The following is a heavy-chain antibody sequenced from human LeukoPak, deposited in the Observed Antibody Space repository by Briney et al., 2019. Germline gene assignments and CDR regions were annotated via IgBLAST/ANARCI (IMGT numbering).Heavy chain of an antibody. V-gene: IGHV3-21*01. CDR3: ARVKSGSGYDYGDTAMAPTYYFDY. D-gene: IGHD5-12*01. CDR2: ISSSSSYI. CDR1: GFTFSSYS. Sequence: GGSLRLSCAASGFTFSSYSMNWVRQAPGKGLEWVSSISSSSSYIYYADSVKGRFTISRDNAKNSPYLQMNSLRAEDTAVYYCARVKSGSGYDYGDTAMAPTYYFDYWGQGTLVTVSS. J-gene: IGHJ4*02.